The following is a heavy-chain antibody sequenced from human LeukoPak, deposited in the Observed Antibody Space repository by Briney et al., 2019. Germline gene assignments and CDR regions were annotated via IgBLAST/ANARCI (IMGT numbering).Heavy chain of an antibody. CDR2: ISGSGGST. CDR1: GFTFSSYA. J-gene: IGHJ4*02. Sequence: GGSLRLSCAASGFTFSSYAMSWVRQAPGKGLEWVSAISGSGGSTYYADSVKGRFTISRDNSKNTLYLQMNSPRAEDTAVYYCAKDMVLFTMVRGDFDYWGQGTLVTVSS. V-gene: IGHV3-23*01. D-gene: IGHD3-10*01. CDR3: AKDMVLFTMVRGDFDY.